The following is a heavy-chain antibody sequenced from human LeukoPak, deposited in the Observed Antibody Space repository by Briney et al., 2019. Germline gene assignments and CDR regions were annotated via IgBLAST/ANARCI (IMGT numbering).Heavy chain of an antibody. CDR1: GYTFTSYY. J-gene: IGHJ4*02. D-gene: IGHD4-11*01. V-gene: IGHV1-69*06. Sequence: ASVKVSCKASGYTFTSYYMHWVRQAPGQGLEWMGGIIPIFGTANYAQKFQGRVTITADKSTNTAYMELSSLRSEDTAVYYCAREYPHDYGNDRFDYWGQGTLVTVSS. CDR2: IIPIFGTA. CDR3: AREYPHDYGNDRFDY.